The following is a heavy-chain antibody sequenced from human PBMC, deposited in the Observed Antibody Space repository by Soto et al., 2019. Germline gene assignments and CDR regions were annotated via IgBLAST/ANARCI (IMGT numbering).Heavy chain of an antibody. V-gene: IGHV1-8*01. J-gene: IGHJ3*02. CDR2: MNPNNGNT. CDR3: ARDRTHRYAFDI. Sequence: GASVKVSCKASGYTFTSYDINWVRQATGQGLEWMGWMNPNNGNTGYAQKFQGRVTMTRNTSISTAYMELSSLRSEDTAVYYCARDRTHRYAFDIWGQGTMVTVSS. CDR1: GYTFTSYD. D-gene: IGHD2-2*01.